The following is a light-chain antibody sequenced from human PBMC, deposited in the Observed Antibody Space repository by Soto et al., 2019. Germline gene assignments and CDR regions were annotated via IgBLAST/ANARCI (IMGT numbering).Light chain of an antibody. CDR3: QQLNSYPRT. J-gene: IGKJ2*02. Sequence: IPLTQSPSSLSASVGDRVTITCRASQVINNFLAWYQQKPGKAPKLLIYAASTLQSGVPSRFSGSGFGTDFTLTISSLQPEDFATYYCQQLNSYPRTFGQGTKLEIK. CDR2: AAS. CDR1: QVINNF. V-gene: IGKV1-9*01.